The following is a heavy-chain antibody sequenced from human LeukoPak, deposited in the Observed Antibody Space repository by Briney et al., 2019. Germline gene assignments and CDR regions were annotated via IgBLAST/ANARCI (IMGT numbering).Heavy chain of an antibody. CDR2: IIPIFGTA. J-gene: IGHJ3*02. D-gene: IGHD1-14*01. CDR1: GGTFSSYA. Sequence: GASVKVSCKASGGTFSSYAVSRARQAPGQGLEWMGGIIPIFGTANYAQKFQGRVTITTDESTSTAYMELSSLRSEDTAVYYCAREVASGYITSGAFDIWGQGTMVTVSS. CDR3: AREVASGYITSGAFDI. V-gene: IGHV1-69*05.